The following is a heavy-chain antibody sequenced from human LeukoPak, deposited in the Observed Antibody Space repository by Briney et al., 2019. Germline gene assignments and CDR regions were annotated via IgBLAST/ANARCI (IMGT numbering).Heavy chain of an antibody. D-gene: IGHD4-23*01. Sequence: GSSVKVSCKASGGTFSSYAISWVRQAPGQGLEWMGRIIPILGIANYAQKFQGRVTMTRNTSISTAYMELSSLRSEDTAVYYCARDPDYGGNSRWDYWGQGTLVTVSS. V-gene: IGHV1-69*04. CDR2: IIPILGIA. CDR3: ARDPDYGGNSRWDY. CDR1: GGTFSSYA. J-gene: IGHJ4*02.